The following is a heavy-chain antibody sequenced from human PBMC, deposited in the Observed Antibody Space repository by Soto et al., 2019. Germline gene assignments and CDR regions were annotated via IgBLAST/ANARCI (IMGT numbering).Heavy chain of an antibody. V-gene: IGHV1-69*01. CDR1: GYTFTSYA. CDR3: AREEGVFGVVIIGWFDP. Sequence: QVQLVQSGAEVKKPGASVKVSCKASGYTFTSYAISWVRQAPGQGLESMGGIIPIFGTANYAQKFQGRVTITADESTSTAYMELSSLRSEDTAVYYCAREEGVFGVVIIGWFDPWGQGTLVTVSS. J-gene: IGHJ5*02. CDR2: IIPIFGTA. D-gene: IGHD3-3*01.